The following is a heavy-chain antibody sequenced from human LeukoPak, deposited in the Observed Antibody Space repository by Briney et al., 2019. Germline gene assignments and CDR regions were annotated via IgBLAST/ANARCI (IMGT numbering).Heavy chain of an antibody. D-gene: IGHD6-13*01. V-gene: IGHV1-69*06. CDR3: ATSFAGYSPDAFDI. CDR1: GGTFSSYA. J-gene: IGHJ3*02. CDR2: IIPIFGTA. Sequence: GSSVKASCKASGGTFSSYAISWVRQAPGQGLEWMGGIIPIFGTANYAQKFQGRVTITADKSTSTAYMELSSLRSEDTAVYYCATSFAGYSPDAFDIWGQGTMVTVSS.